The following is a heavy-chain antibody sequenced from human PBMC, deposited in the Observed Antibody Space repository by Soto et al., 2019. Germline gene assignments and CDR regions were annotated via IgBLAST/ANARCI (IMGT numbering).Heavy chain of an antibody. D-gene: IGHD3-10*01. Sequence: GGSLRLSCAASGFTFNTYAMSWVRQAPGKGLEWVSSISGSGGSTYYADSVKGRFTVSRDNSKNTLYLQMISLRVEDTALYYCANDLFPARDSLYGFDVWGQGTKVTVSS. V-gene: IGHV3-23*01. CDR3: ANDLFPARDSLYGFDV. CDR1: GFTFNTYA. J-gene: IGHJ6*02. CDR2: ISGSGGST.